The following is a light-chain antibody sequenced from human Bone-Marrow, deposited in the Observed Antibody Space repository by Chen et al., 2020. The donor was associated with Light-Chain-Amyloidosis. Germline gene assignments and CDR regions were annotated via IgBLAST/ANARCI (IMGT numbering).Light chain of an antibody. V-gene: IGLV3-21*02. Sequence: SYVLTHPSSVSVAPGQTATIACGGNNIESTSVHWYQQTPGQAPLLVVYDDSDRPSGIPARLSGSNSGNTATLTISRVEAGDEADYYCQVWDRSSDRPVFGGGTKLTVL. CDR2: DDS. CDR1: NIESTS. CDR3: QVWDRSSDRPV. J-gene: IGLJ3*02.